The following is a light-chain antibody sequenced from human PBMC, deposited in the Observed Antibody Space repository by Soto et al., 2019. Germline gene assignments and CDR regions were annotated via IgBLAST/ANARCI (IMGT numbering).Light chain of an antibody. J-gene: IGLJ1*01. CDR3: SSYAGSNIDYV. CDR2: EVS. CDR1: SSDVGGYNY. V-gene: IGLV2-8*01. Sequence: SVLTQPPSASGSPGQSVTISCTGTSSDVGGYNYVSWYQQHPGKAPKLMIYEVSKRPSGVPDRFSGSKSGNTASLTVSGLQAEDEADYYCSSYAGSNIDYVFGTGTKVTVL.